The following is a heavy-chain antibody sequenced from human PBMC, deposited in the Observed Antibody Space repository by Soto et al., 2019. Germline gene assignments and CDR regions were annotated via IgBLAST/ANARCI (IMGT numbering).Heavy chain of an antibody. J-gene: IGHJ4*02. CDR3: APEPGIAAAGY. CDR1: GFTFDDYA. Sequence: EVQLVESGGGLVQPGRSLRLSCAASGFTFDDYAMHWVRQAPGKGLEWVSGISWNSGSIGYADSVKGRFTISRDNAKTSLYLQMNSLRAEDTALYYCAPEPGIAAAGYWGQGTLVTVSS. V-gene: IGHV3-9*01. CDR2: ISWNSGSI. D-gene: IGHD6-13*01.